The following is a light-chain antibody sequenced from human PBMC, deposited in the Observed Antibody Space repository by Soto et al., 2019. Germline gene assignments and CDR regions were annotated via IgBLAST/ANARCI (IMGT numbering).Light chain of an antibody. Sequence: DIVMTQSPLSLPVTPGEPASISCRSSQSLLHSNGYNDLDWYLQKPGQSPQLLIYLGSNRATGVPDMFSGSGSGTDFTLKISRVEAEDVGVYYCMQALQTPITFGQGTRLEIK. CDR1: QSLLHSNGYND. CDR3: MQALQTPIT. J-gene: IGKJ5*01. V-gene: IGKV2-28*01. CDR2: LGS.